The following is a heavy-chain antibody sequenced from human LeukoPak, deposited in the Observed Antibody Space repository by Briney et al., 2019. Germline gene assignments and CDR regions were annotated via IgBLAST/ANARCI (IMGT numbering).Heavy chain of an antibody. J-gene: IGHJ6*03. D-gene: IGHD3-22*01. CDR2: IYTSGST. CDR3: AIVNYYDSSGYGYMDV. Sequence: SETLSLTCTVSGGSISSYYWSWIRQPAGKGPEWIGRIYTSGSTNYNPSLKSRVTMSVDTSKNQFSLKLSSVTAADTAVYYCAIVNYYDSSGYGYMDVWGKGTTVTVSS. V-gene: IGHV4-4*07. CDR1: GGSISSYY.